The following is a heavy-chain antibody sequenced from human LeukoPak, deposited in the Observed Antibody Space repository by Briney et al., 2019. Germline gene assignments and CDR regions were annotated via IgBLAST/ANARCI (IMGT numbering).Heavy chain of an antibody. CDR1: GGSISSSSYY. CDR2: IYYSGST. CDR3: ARLYYDSPGGMDV. Sequence: PSETLSLTCTVSGGSISSSSYYWGCIRQPPGKGLEWIGSIYYSGSTYYNPSLKSRVTISVDTSKNQFSLKLSSVTAADTAVYYCARLYYDSPGGMDVWGQGTTVTVSS. V-gene: IGHV4-39*01. D-gene: IGHD3-22*01. J-gene: IGHJ6*02.